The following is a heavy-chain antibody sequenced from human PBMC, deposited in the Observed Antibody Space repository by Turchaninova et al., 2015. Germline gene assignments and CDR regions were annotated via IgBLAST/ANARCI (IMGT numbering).Heavy chain of an antibody. Sequence: QVQLQESGPGLVKPSETLSLTCTVPGGSISSYYWNWLRQPPGKGLEWIGFLDYSGSHNYNPSLKSRLTISVDTSRNQFSLNRASVTAADTAVYYCARAGIQDSFDIWGQGTMVTVSS. D-gene: IGHD5-18*01. CDR3: ARAGIQDSFDI. J-gene: IGHJ3*02. CDR2: LDYSGSH. CDR1: GGSISSYY. V-gene: IGHV4-59*01.